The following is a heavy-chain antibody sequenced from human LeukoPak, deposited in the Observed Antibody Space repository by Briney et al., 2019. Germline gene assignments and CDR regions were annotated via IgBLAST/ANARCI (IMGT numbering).Heavy chain of an antibody. J-gene: IGHJ6*03. CDR1: GFTFSSYA. Sequence: GGSLRLSCAASGFTFSSYAMSWVRQAPGKGLEWVSAISGSGGSTYYADSVKGRFTISRDNSKNTLYLQMNSLRAEDTAVYYCAKDRSSSWYYYYYYMDVWGKGTTVTVSS. V-gene: IGHV3-23*01. CDR2: ISGSGGST. CDR3: AKDRSSSWYYYYYYMDV. D-gene: IGHD6-13*01.